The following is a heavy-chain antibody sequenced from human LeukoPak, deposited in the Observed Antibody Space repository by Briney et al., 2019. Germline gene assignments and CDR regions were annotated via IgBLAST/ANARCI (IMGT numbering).Heavy chain of an antibody. CDR2: ISYDGSNK. Sequence: GGSLRLSCAPSGFTFSSYGMHWVRQAPGKGLEWVAVISYDGSNKYYADTVKGRFTISRDNSKNTLFLQMSSLRAEDTAIYYCVKSRSWYHFDYWGQGTLVTVSS. V-gene: IGHV3-30*18. CDR1: GFTFSSYG. CDR3: VKSRSWYHFDY. D-gene: IGHD6-13*01. J-gene: IGHJ4*02.